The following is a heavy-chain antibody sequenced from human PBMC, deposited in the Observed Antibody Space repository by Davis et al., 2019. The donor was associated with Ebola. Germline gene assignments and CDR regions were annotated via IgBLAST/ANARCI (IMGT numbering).Heavy chain of an antibody. D-gene: IGHD2/OR15-2a*01. Sequence: GESLKISCVASGFTFSSYVMSWVRQAPGKGLEWVSTYGTSADTYYADSVKGRFTISRDNSKNTLYLQMNGLRVEDTAIYYCAKDNRNIWSEVWGQGTMVTVSS. CDR3: AKDNRNIWSEV. CDR1: GFTFSSYV. V-gene: IGHV3-23*01. J-gene: IGHJ3*01. CDR2: GTSADT.